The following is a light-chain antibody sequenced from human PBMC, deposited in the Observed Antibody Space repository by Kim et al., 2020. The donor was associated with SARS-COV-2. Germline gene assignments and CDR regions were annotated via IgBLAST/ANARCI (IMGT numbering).Light chain of an antibody. CDR1: QNVYRNY. J-gene: IGKJ4*01. CDR3: QQFGAAPLA. Sequence: SPGERATLSCRASQNVYRNYLAWYQQKGGQPPRLLIYDASSRATDTPDRFSGSGSDTDFTLTISRLEPEDTAVYYCQQFGAAPLAFGGGTKVDIK. CDR2: DAS. V-gene: IGKV3-20*01.